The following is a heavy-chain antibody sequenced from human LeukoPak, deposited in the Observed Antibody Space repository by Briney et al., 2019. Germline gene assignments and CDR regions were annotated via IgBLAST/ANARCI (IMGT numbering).Heavy chain of an antibody. Sequence: GGSLRLSCAASGFTFDDYGMSWVRQAPGKGLEWVSGINWNGGSTGYADSVKGRFTISRDNAKNSLYLQMNSLRAEDTAVYYCARDPRIAAASDYWGQGTLVTVSS. D-gene: IGHD6-13*01. V-gene: IGHV3-20*04. CDR1: GFTFDDYG. CDR3: ARDPRIAAASDY. CDR2: INWNGGST. J-gene: IGHJ4*02.